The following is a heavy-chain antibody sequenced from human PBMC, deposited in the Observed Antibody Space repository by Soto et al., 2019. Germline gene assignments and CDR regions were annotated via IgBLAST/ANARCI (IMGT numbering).Heavy chain of an antibody. CDR2: IYSGGYT. V-gene: IGHV3-53*01. CDR1: GFTVSNNY. CDR3: RTTRGGGGY. Sequence: EVQLVESGGGLIQPGGSLRLSCAVSGFTVSNNYMSWVRQAPGKGLEGVSVIYSGGYTAYGDSVKGRFTISRDNSKNTLTLQINSPGPADAGVFYGRTTRGGGGYWGQGTLVTVSS. J-gene: IGHJ4*02. D-gene: IGHD3-10*01.